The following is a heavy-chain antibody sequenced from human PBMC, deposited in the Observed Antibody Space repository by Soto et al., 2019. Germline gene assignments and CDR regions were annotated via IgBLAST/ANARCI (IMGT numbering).Heavy chain of an antibody. CDR2: IWYDGSNK. CDR3: AREAGYYDFWSGYPRGYGMDV. CDR1: GFTFSSYG. V-gene: IGHV3-33*01. J-gene: IGHJ6*02. D-gene: IGHD3-3*01. Sequence: QVQLVESGGGVVQPGRSLRLSCAASGFTFSSYGMHWVRQAPGKGLEWVAVIWYDGSNKYYADSVKGRFTISRDNSKNTLYLQMSSLRAEDTAVYYCAREAGYYDFWSGYPRGYGMDVWGQGTTVTVSS.